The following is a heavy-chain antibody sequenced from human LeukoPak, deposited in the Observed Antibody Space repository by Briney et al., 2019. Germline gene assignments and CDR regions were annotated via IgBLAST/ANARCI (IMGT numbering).Heavy chain of an antibody. Sequence: PGGTLRLSCAASGFTFSSYGMSWVRQAPGKGLEWVSGISGSGGATYYADSVKGRFTISRDNSKNTLFLQMNSLRAEDTAVYYCARGARKGDDYGGFFDYWGQGTLVTVSS. J-gene: IGHJ4*02. CDR3: ARGARKGDDYGGFFDY. V-gene: IGHV3-23*01. CDR2: ISGSGGAT. D-gene: IGHD4-23*01. CDR1: GFTFSSYG.